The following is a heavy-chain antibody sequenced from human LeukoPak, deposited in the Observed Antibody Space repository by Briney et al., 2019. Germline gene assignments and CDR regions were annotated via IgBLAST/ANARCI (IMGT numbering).Heavy chain of an antibody. CDR3: ARDLSWSFDY. Sequence: GGSLRLSCAASGFTFSTFSMNWIRQAPGKGLEWISYRSNDIIRYADSVKGRFIISRDNAKNSLYLQMNSLRAEDTAVYYCARDLSWSFDYWGQGTLDTVSS. J-gene: IGHJ4*02. V-gene: IGHV3-48*01. CDR1: GFTFSTFS. D-gene: IGHD3-10*01. CDR2: RSNDII.